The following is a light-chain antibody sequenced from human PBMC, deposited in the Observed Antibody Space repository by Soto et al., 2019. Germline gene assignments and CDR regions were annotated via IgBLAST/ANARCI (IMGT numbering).Light chain of an antibody. V-gene: IGKV1-5*03. CDR2: KTS. CDR1: QTTTAW. Sequence: DIQMTQSPSTLSASVGDRVTMTCRASQTTTAWLAWYQQKPGKAPKLLIYKTSSLESGVPSRFSGSGSGTEFTLTISCLQPDDFATYYCQQYNPYSYSFGQGTKLELK. CDR3: QQYNPYSYS. J-gene: IGKJ2*03.